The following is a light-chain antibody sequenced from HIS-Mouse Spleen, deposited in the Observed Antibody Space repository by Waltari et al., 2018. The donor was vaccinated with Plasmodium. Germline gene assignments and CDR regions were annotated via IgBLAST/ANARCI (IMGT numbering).Light chain of an antibody. Sequence: SYELTQPPSVSVSPVQTARITCSGDALPKKYAYWYQQKSGQAPVLVIYEDSKRPSGIPDRFSGSSSGTMATLTISGAQVEDEADYYCYSTDSSGNHRVFGGGTKLTVL. J-gene: IGLJ3*02. V-gene: IGLV3-10*01. CDR1: ALPKKY. CDR3: YSTDSSGNHRV. CDR2: EDS.